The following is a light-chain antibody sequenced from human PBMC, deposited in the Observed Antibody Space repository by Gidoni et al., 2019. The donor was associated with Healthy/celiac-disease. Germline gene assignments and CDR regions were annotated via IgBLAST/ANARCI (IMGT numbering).Light chain of an antibody. CDR1: QSISSW. Sequence: DIQMTQSPSTLPASGADRVTITCRASQSISSWLAWYQQKPGKAPKLLIYNASSLESGVPSRFSGSGSGTEFTLTISSLQPDDFATYYCQQYKSYWTFGQGTKVEIK. J-gene: IGKJ1*01. CDR3: QQYKSYWT. V-gene: IGKV1-5*01. CDR2: NAS.